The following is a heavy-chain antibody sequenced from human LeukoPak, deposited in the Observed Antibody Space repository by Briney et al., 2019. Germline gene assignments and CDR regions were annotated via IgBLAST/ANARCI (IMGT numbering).Heavy chain of an antibody. CDR1: SDSTSGYY. CDR3: ARDWQLVD. Sequence: SETLSLTFTVSSDSTSGYYWSWIRQPLGKGLEWIGNVHYSGTTSYNSSLTSRLSMSVDRSKNQFSLRLSSVTAADTAVYYCARDWQLVDWGQGTLVTVSS. J-gene: IGHJ4*02. V-gene: IGHV4-30-4*01. CDR2: VHYSGTT. D-gene: IGHD1-1*01.